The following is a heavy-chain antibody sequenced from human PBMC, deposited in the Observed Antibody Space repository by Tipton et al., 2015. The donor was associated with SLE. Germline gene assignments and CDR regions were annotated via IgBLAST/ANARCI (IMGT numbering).Heavy chain of an antibody. CDR3: ARGWFVAGTFLYFDD. V-gene: IGHV4-39*01. CDR1: GGSISGSSYY. CDR2: IYYSGNT. J-gene: IGHJ4*02. D-gene: IGHD6-19*01. Sequence: TLSLTCTVSGGSISGSSYYWGWIRQPPGKGLEWIGTIYYSGNTYYKPSLKSRVTISVDTSKNQFYLKLSSVTAADTAVYYCARGWFVAGTFLYFDDWGQGTLVTVSS.